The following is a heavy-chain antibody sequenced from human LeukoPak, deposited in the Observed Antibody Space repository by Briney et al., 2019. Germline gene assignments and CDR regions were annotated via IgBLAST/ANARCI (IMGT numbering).Heavy chain of an antibody. CDR2: IYPGDSDT. J-gene: IGHJ6*02. CDR1: GYSFTSCW. CDR3: ARHGAAGRYYYGMDV. V-gene: IGHV5-51*01. D-gene: IGHD6-13*01. Sequence: GESLKISCKGSGYSFTSCWIGWVRQMPGKGLEWMGIIYPGDSDTRYSPSFQGQVTISADKSISTAYLQWSSLKASDTAMYYCARHGAAGRYYYGMDVWGQGTTVTVSS.